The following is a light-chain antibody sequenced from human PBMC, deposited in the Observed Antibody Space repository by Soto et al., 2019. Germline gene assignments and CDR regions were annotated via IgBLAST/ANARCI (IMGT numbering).Light chain of an antibody. CDR3: YSYTASDIWV. Sequence: HCSLTQPRSVSGSRGQSFTISCTGTNSDVGRYNFVSWYQQLPGKAPKLLISAVSQRPSGVPDRFSGSKSGNTASLTISGLQADDEADYFCYSYTASDIWVFGGGTKATVL. CDR1: NSDVGRYNF. J-gene: IGLJ3*02. V-gene: IGLV2-11*01. CDR2: AVS.